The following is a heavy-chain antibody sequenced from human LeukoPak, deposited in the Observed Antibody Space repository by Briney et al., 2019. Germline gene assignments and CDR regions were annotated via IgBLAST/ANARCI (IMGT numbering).Heavy chain of an antibody. V-gene: IGHV3-7*01. Sequence: GGSLRLSCAASGLTFSMYWVTWVRQAPGKGLECVAIINQDGSEKYYVDSVKGRFTISRDNAKNSLYLQMSSLRADDTAVYFCARDPVGGAFDIWGQGTMVTVSS. J-gene: IGHJ3*02. D-gene: IGHD3-16*01. CDR3: ARDPVGGAFDI. CDR2: INQDGSEK. CDR1: GLTFSMYW.